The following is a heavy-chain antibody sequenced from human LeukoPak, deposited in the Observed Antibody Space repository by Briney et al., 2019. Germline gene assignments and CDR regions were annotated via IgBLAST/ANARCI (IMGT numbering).Heavy chain of an antibody. V-gene: IGHV4-34*01. Sequence: PSETLSLTCAVYGGSFSGYYWSWIRQPPGKGLEWIGEINHSGSTNYNPSLKSRVTISVDTSKNQFSLKLSSVTAADTAVYYCARRPIAAAGDYYYYYMDVWGKGTTVTISS. CDR1: GGSFSGYY. D-gene: IGHD6-13*01. CDR2: INHSGST. CDR3: ARRPIAAAGDYYYYYMDV. J-gene: IGHJ6*03.